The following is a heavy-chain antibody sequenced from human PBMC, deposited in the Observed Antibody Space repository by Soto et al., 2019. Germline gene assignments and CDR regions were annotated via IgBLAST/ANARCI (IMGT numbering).Heavy chain of an antibody. V-gene: IGHV1-69*01. Sequence: QVQLVQSGAEVKKPGSSVKVSCKASGGTFSSYAISWVRHAPGQGLEWMGGIIPIFGTANYAQKFQGRVTLTADESTSTAYMELSSLRSEDTAVYYCASRYAAELSLAEYYYYGMDVWGQGTTVTVSS. CDR2: IIPIFGTA. J-gene: IGHJ6*02. CDR1: GGTFSSYA. CDR3: ASRYAAELSLAEYYYYGMDV. D-gene: IGHD3-16*02.